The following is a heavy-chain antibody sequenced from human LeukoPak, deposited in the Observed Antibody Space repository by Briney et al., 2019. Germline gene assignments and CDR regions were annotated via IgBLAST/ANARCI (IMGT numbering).Heavy chain of an antibody. Sequence: GGSLGLSCAAPGFTLNGYWMHWVRQAPGKGLEWVSGISWDSGNIGYADSVKGRFTISRDNAKNSLYLQMTSLRAEDMALYYCVKSTGSTTEDAFDIWGQGTMVTVSS. D-gene: IGHD4-17*01. CDR1: GFTLNGYW. V-gene: IGHV3-9*03. J-gene: IGHJ3*02. CDR2: ISWDSGNI. CDR3: VKSTGSTTEDAFDI.